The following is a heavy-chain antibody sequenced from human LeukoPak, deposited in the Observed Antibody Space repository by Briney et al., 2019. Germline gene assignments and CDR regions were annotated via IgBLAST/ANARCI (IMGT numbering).Heavy chain of an antibody. V-gene: IGHV3-20*04. CDR3: AGGRMVRGVIHYYYYMDV. D-gene: IGHD3-10*01. CDR2: INWNGGST. Sequence: PGGSLRLSCAASGFTFSSYEMNWVRQAPGKGLEWVSGINWNGGSTGYADSVKGRFTISRDNAKNSLYLQMNSLRAEDTALYYCAGGRMVRGVIHYYYYMDVWGKGTTVTVSS. J-gene: IGHJ6*03. CDR1: GFTFSSYE.